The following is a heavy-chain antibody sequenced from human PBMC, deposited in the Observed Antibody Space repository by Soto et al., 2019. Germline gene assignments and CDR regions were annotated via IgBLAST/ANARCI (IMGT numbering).Heavy chain of an antibody. CDR2: IWYDGSNK. CDR1: GFTFSSYG. D-gene: IGHD1-26*01. J-gene: IGHJ4*02. Sequence: QVQLVESGGGVVQPGRSLRLSCAASGFTFSSYGMHWVRQAPGKGLEWVAVIWYDGSNKYYADSVKGRFTISRDNSKNTLYLQMNSLRAEDTAVYYCARDLSGRYVADDYWGQGTLVTVSS. CDR3: ARDLSGRYVADDY. V-gene: IGHV3-33*01.